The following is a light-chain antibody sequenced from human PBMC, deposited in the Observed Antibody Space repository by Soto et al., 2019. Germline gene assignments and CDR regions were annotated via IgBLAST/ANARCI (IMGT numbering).Light chain of an antibody. CDR2: GAS. Sequence: LSPGEIATLSCRASESVSDNYLAWYQQRSGQAPRLVIYGASSRASAVPDRFSGSGSGADFTLTIRRLEPEDFAVYYCQQYGSSPLTFGGGTKVDIK. J-gene: IGKJ4*01. CDR1: ESVSDNY. V-gene: IGKV3-20*01. CDR3: QQYGSSPLT.